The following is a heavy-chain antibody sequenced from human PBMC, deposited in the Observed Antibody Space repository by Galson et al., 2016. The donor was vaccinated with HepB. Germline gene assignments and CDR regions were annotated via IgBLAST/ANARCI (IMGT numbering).Heavy chain of an antibody. CDR3: ARGYYYDSSGYQGHFDS. J-gene: IGHJ4*02. CDR2: IHFSGTS. V-gene: IGHV4-39*01. CDR1: GGSISSSTYY. D-gene: IGHD3-22*01. Sequence: SETLSLTCTVSGGSISSSTYYWAWIRQPPGKGLEWIGSIHFSGTSYYKPSLKSRVTMSVDTSKNQFSLRLSSVTAADTALYYCARGYYYDSSGYQGHFDSWGQGSLVTVSS.